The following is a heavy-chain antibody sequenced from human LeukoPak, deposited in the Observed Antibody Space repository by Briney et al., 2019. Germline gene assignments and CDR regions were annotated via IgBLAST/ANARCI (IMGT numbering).Heavy chain of an antibody. Sequence: GGSLRLSCAASGFTFSNYEMNWVRQAPGKGLEWVPYISSSGSTIYYADSVKGRFTISRDNGKNSLYLQMNSLRAEDTAVYYCARANPYYYDSSGYYHAFDIWGQGTMVTVSS. V-gene: IGHV3-48*03. J-gene: IGHJ3*02. CDR2: ISSSGSTI. D-gene: IGHD3-22*01. CDR1: GFTFSNYE. CDR3: ARANPYYYDSSGYYHAFDI.